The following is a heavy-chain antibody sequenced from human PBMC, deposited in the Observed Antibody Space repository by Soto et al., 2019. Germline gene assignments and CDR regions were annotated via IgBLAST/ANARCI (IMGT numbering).Heavy chain of an antibody. J-gene: IGHJ4*02. CDR3: ARADYCGNSYEGD. CDR1: GGTFRSYT. V-gene: IGHV1-69*02. Sequence: QVQLVQSGAEVKKPGSSVKVSCKASGGTFRSYTISWVRQAPGQGLAWMGRSIPILGIENYAQKFQRRVTITSDKSTSTAYMELSSLRSEDTAVYYCARADYCGNSYEGDWGQGTLVTVSS. D-gene: IGHD2-21*02. CDR2: SIPILGIE.